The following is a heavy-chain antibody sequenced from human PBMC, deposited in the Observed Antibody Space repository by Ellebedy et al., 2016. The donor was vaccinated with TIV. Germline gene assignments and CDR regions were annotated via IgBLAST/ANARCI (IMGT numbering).Heavy chain of an antibody. CDR3: ARGLRYFDWLVPYY. CDR2: IYPGDSDT. CDR1: GYRFPSYW. Sequence: GESLKISCEGSGYRFPSYWIAWVRQMPEKGLEWMGIIYPGDSDTRYSPSFQGQVTISADKSISTAYLQWSSLKASDTAMYYCARGLRYFDWLVPYYWGQGTLVTVSS. J-gene: IGHJ4*02. D-gene: IGHD3-9*01. V-gene: IGHV5-51*01.